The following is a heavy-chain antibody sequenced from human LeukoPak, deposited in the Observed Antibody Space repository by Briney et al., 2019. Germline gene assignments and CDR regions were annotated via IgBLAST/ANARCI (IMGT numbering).Heavy chain of an antibody. CDR1: GFTSTNFA. CDR3: AADLSNPRMGASYLDS. D-gene: IGHD3-16*01. J-gene: IGHJ4*02. CDR2: IIVGSGAT. V-gene: IGHV1-58*01. Sequence: ASVKVSCKASGFTSTNFAVQWVRQASGQRLEWIGWIIVGSGATKCAQDFKERVTITRDLSTSTLYMELRSLTSEDTAVYYCAADLSNPRMGASYLDSWGQGTLVTVSS.